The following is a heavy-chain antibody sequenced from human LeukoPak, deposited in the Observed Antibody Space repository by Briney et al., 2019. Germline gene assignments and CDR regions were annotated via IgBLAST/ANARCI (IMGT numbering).Heavy chain of an antibody. J-gene: IGHJ4*02. CDR1: GYTFTSYG. Sequence: ASVKVSCKASGYTFTSYGISWVRQAPGQGLEWMGWISAYNGNTNYAQKLQGRVTMTTGTSTSTAYMELRSLRSDDTAVYYCARPQDYYDSSGYPHWGQGTLVTVSP. V-gene: IGHV1-18*01. CDR2: ISAYNGNT. CDR3: ARPQDYYDSSGYPH. D-gene: IGHD3-22*01.